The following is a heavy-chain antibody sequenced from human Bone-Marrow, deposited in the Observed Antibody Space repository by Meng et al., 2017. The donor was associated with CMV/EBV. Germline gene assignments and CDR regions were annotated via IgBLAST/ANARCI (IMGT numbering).Heavy chain of an antibody. V-gene: IGHV4-34*01. CDR2: INHSGST. CDR3: ARQITTAGTPLDY. J-gene: IGHJ4*02. D-gene: IGHD6-13*01. Sequence: SETLSLTCAVYGGSFSGYYWSWIRQPPGKGLEWIGEINHSGSTNYNPSLKSRVTISVDTSKNQFSLKLSSVTAADTAVYYCARQITTAGTPLDYWGQGTLVTVSS. CDR1: GGSFSGYY.